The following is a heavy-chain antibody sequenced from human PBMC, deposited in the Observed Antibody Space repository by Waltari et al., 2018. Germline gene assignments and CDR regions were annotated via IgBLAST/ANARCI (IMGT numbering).Heavy chain of an antibody. Sequence: EVQLVESGGGLVQPGRSLRLSCTASGFTFGDYAMRWVRLAPGQGLEWVGFIRSKAYGGTTEYAASVKGRFTISRDDSKSIAYLQMNSLKTEDTAVYYCTRSVPSSGWYWYYFDYWGQGTLVTVSS. CDR3: TRSVPSSGWYWYYFDY. J-gene: IGHJ4*02. D-gene: IGHD6-19*01. CDR1: GFTFGDYA. CDR2: IRSKAYGGTT. V-gene: IGHV3-49*04.